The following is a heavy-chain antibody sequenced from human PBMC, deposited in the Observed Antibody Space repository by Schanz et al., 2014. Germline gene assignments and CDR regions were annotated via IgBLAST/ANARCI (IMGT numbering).Heavy chain of an antibody. CDR3: VPMSIAAH. CDR1: GFTFSNYS. D-gene: IGHD6-6*01. J-gene: IGHJ4*02. Sequence: VQLAESGGGVVQPGRSLRLSCAASGFTFSNYSMNWVRQAPGKGLEWVSSISSTSSYIFYADSVKGRFTISRDNAKNSLYLQMNSLRAEDTAVYYCVPMSIAAHWGQGTLVTVSS. CDR2: ISSTSSYI. V-gene: IGHV3-21*01.